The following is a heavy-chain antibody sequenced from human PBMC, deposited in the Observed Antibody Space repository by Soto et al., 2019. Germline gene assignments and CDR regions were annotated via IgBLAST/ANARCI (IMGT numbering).Heavy chain of an antibody. D-gene: IGHD2-21*02. J-gene: IGHJ6*02. Sequence: QVQLVQSGAEVKKPGSSVKVSCTASGGTFSSYAISWVRQAPGQGLEWMGGIIPIFGTANYAQKFQGRVTITADESTSTAYMELSSLRSEDTAVYYCARDIVVVTAIRYYYYGMDVWGQGTTVTVSS. CDR2: IIPIFGTA. CDR1: GGTFSSYA. V-gene: IGHV1-69*01. CDR3: ARDIVVVTAIRYYYYGMDV.